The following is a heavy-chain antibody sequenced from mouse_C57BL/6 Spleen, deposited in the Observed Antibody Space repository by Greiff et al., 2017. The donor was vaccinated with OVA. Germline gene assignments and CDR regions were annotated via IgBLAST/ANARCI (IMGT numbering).Heavy chain of an antibody. Sequence: QVHVKQSGAELARPGASVKLSCKASGYTFTSYGISWVKQRTGQGLEWIGEIYPRSGNTYYNEKFKGKATLTADKSSSTAYMELRSLTSEDSAVYFCARWDDDAMDYWGQGTSVTVSS. V-gene: IGHV1-81*01. D-gene: IGHD4-1*01. CDR3: ARWDDDAMDY. CDR2: IYPRSGNT. CDR1: GYTFTSYG. J-gene: IGHJ4*01.